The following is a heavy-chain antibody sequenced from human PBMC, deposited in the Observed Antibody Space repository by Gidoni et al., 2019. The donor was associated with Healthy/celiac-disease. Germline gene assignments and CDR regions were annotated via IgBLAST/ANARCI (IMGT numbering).Heavy chain of an antibody. CDR2: IDPSHSYT. V-gene: IGHV5-10-1*03. CDR1: GNSFTSYW. D-gene: IGHD2-15*01. CDR3: ARLFCSGGSCYSSYYGMDV. Sequence: EVQLVQSGPEVKKPGASLRISCQGSGNSFTSYWISWVRQMPGKCLEWRGRIDPSHSYTNYSPSFQGHVTISADKSISTAYLQWSSLKASDTAMYYCARLFCSGGSCYSSYYGMDVWGQGTTVTVSS. J-gene: IGHJ6*02.